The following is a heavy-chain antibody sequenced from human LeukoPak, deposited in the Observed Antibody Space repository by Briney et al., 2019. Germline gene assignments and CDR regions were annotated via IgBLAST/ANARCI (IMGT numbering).Heavy chain of an antibody. CDR2: MCQSGST. Sequence: SETLSLTCTVSGYSISSIHCWDWIRQPPGKGLEWIGSMCQSGSTYYSPSLKSRVIVSLDTSKNQFSLRLSSVTAADTAVYYCARTPYYDILTGRSTYGMDVWGQGTTVTVSS. D-gene: IGHD3-9*01. J-gene: IGHJ6*02. CDR3: ARTPYYDILTGRSTYGMDV. CDR1: GYSISSIHC. V-gene: IGHV4-38-2*02.